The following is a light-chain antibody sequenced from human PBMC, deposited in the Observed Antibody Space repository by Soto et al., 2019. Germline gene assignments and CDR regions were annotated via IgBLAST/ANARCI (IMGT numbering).Light chain of an antibody. CDR2: EGS. J-gene: IGLJ2*01. CDR3: CSSAGSSTPHVV. CDR1: SSDVGSYNL. V-gene: IGLV2-23*01. Sequence: QSALTQPASVSGSPGQSITISCTGTSSDVGSYNLVSWYQQHPGKAPKLMIYEGSKRPSGVSNRFSGSKSGNTASLTISGLQAEDEADYYCCSSAGSSTPHVVFGGGTKLTVL.